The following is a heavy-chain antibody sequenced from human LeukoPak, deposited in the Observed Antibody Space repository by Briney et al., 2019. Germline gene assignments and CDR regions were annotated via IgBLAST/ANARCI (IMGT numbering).Heavy chain of an antibody. CDR2: IYYTGTT. Sequence: SETLSLTCSVSGGSISSSSYYGGWIRQPPGKGLEWIGSIYYTGTTYYNPSLKSRVTISVDTSKNQFSLKVSSVTAADTAVYYCARRRRDGSNSALDIWGQGTMVTVSS. CDR1: GGSISSSSYY. V-gene: IGHV4-39*01. D-gene: IGHD5-24*01. CDR3: ARRRRDGSNSALDI. J-gene: IGHJ3*02.